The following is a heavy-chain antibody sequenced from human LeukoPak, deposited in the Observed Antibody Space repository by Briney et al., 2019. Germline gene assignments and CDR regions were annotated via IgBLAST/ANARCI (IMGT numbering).Heavy chain of an antibody. CDR1: GGSFSGYY. Sequence: SETLSLTCAVYGGSFSGYYWSWIRQPPGKGLEWIGEINHSGSTNYNPSLKSRVTISVDTSKNQFSLKLSSVTAADTAVYYCARDQWGDYFWFDPWGQGTLVTVSS. CDR2: INHSGST. V-gene: IGHV4-34*01. D-gene: IGHD4-17*01. J-gene: IGHJ5*02. CDR3: ARDQWGDYFWFDP.